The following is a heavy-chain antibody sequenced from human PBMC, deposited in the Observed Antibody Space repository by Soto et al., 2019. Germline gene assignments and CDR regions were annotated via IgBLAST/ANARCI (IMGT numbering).Heavy chain of an antibody. J-gene: IGHJ6*02. V-gene: IGHV1-46*01. D-gene: IGHD3-3*01. CDR1: GYTFTSYY. CDR3: ARVGSTYYDFWSGSRGYYYGMDV. Sequence: GASVKVSCKASGYTFTSYYMHWVRQAPGQGLEWMGIINPSGGSTSYAQKFQGRVTMTRDTSTSTVYMELSSLRSEDTAVYYCARVGSTYYDFWSGSRGYYYGMDVWGQGTTVTV. CDR2: INPSGGST.